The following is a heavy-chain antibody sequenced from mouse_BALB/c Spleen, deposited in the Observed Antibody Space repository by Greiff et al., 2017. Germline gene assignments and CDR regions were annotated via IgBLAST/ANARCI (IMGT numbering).Heavy chain of an antibody. J-gene: IGHJ3*01. D-gene: IGHD2-1*01. Sequence: EVKVEESGGGLVQPGGSLKLSCAASGFTFSSYGMSWVRQTPDKRLELVATINSNGGSTYYPDSVKGRFTISRDNAKNTLYLQMSSLKSEDTAMYYCARRGNYVFAYWGQGTLVTVSA. CDR2: INSNGGST. CDR1: GFTFSSYG. CDR3: ARRGNYVFAY. V-gene: IGHV5-6-3*01.